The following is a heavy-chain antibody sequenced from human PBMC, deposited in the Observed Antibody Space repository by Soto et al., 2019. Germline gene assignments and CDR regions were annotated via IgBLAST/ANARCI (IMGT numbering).Heavy chain of an antibody. CDR1: GYTFTGYY. V-gene: IGHV1-2*04. Sequence: GASVKVSCKASGYTFTGYYMHWVRQAPGQGLEWMGWINPNSGGTNYAQKFQGWVTMTRDTSISTAYMELSRLRPDDTAVYYCARISSWSRYYFDYWGQGTLVTVSS. D-gene: IGHD6-13*01. CDR2: INPNSGGT. J-gene: IGHJ4*02. CDR3: ARISSWSRYYFDY.